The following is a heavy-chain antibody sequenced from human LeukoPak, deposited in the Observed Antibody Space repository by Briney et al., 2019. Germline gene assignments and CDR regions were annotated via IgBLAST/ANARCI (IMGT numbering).Heavy chain of an antibody. V-gene: IGHV1-46*01. Sequence: GASVKVSCKASGYTLTSYYMHWVRQAPGQGLEWMGIINPSGGSTSYAQKFQGRVTMTRDTSTSTVYMELSSLRSEDTAVYYCARDLQDTAMVTPNFDHWGQGTLVTVSS. D-gene: IGHD5-18*01. CDR3: ARDLQDTAMVTPNFDH. CDR1: GYTLTSYY. CDR2: INPSGGST. J-gene: IGHJ4*02.